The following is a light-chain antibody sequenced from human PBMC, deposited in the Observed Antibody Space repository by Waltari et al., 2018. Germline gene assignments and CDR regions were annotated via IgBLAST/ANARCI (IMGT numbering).Light chain of an antibody. J-gene: IGLJ3*02. V-gene: IGLV3-27*01. CDR1: VLAKKY. Sequence: SYELPQPSSVSVSPGQTARITCSGDVLAKKYARWFQQKPGQAPVLVIFKDSERPSGIPERFSGSSSGTTVTLTISGAQVEDAADYYCYSAADTYSWVFGGGTKLTVL. CDR3: YSAADTYSWV. CDR2: KDS.